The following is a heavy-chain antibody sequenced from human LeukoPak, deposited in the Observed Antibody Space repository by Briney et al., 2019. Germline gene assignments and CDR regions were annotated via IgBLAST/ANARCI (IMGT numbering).Heavy chain of an antibody. J-gene: IGHJ5*02. V-gene: IGHV3-30*18. CDR1: GFTFSSYA. CDR2: ISYDGSNI. D-gene: IGHD2-15*01. Sequence: GESLRLSCAASGFTFSSYAMSWVRQAPGRGLEWVSFISYDGSNIYYADSVKGRFTISRDKSKKTLYLQMNSLRGEDTAVYFCAKASVSGAHHWGQGTLVTVSS. CDR3: AKASVSGAHH.